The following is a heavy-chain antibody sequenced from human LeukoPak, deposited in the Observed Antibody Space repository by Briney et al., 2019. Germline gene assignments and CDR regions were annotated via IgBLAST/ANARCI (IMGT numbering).Heavy chain of an antibody. Sequence: ASVKVSCTASGYTFTHFYIHWVRQAPGQGLEWLGWIDPNNGDTDYAQKFQGRVTMTRDTSMDTAYMQVTGLRYDDTAVYYCAANVETGRGDFDIWGQGTLVTVSS. CDR3: AANVETGRGDFDI. CDR2: IDPNNGDT. J-gene: IGHJ3*02. CDR1: GYTFTHFY. V-gene: IGHV1-2*02. D-gene: IGHD1-14*01.